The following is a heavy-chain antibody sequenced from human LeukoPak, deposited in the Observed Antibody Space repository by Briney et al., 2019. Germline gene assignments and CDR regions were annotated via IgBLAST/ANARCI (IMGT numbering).Heavy chain of an antibody. Sequence: ASVKVSCKASGYTFTSYGVSWVRQAPGQGLEWMGWISAYSGNTNYAQKLQGRVTMTTDTSTSTAYMELRSLRSDDTAVYYCARDPRDVGGYYYYVMDVWGQGTTVTVSS. D-gene: IGHD1-26*01. CDR2: ISAYSGNT. J-gene: IGHJ6*02. CDR1: GYTFTSYG. V-gene: IGHV1-18*01. CDR3: ARDPRDVGGYYYYVMDV.